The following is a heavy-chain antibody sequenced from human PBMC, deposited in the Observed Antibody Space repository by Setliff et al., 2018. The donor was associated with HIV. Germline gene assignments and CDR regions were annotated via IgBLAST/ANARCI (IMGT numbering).Heavy chain of an antibody. J-gene: IGHJ5*02. D-gene: IGHD3-3*02. CDR1: GGTFSSYA. V-gene: IGHV1-18*01. CDR2: ISTYRDET. Sequence: ASVKVSCKASGGTFSSYAISWVRQAPGQGLEWMGWISTYRDETSYSQNLQGRLTMTTDTSTGTAYMELRSLRSDDTAVYYCARGTAPRPASVLEFLEWLFPNWFDPWGQGTPVTVSS. CDR3: ARGTAPRPASVLEFLEWLFPNWFDP.